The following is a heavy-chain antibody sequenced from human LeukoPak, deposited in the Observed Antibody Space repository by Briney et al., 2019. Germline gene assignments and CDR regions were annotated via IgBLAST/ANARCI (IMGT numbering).Heavy chain of an antibody. CDR2: FDPEDGET. Sequence: ASVKVSCKVSGYTLTELSMHWVRQAPGKGLEWMGGFDPEDGETIYAQKFQGRVTMTEDTSTDTAYMELSSLRSEDTAVYYCAREPDSSGWYSPPPNWFDPWGQGTLVTVSS. CDR3: AREPDSSGWYSPPPNWFDP. J-gene: IGHJ5*02. V-gene: IGHV1-24*01. D-gene: IGHD6-19*01. CDR1: GYTLTELS.